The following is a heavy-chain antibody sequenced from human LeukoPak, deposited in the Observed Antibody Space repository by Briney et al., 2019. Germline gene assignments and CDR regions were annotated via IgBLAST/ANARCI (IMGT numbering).Heavy chain of an antibody. D-gene: IGHD3-3*01. CDR2: INGDGSTT. CDR3: ASLVGGYYPPVEAFDV. J-gene: IGHJ3*01. CDR1: GFSFRSCW. Sequence: GGSLRLSCAASGFSFRSCWMHWVRQAPGKDLVWVSRINGDGSTTNYADSVRGRFTISRDNAKNTLYQQMNSLRADDSAVYFCASLVGGYYPPVEAFDVWGQGTMVTVSS. V-gene: IGHV3-74*01.